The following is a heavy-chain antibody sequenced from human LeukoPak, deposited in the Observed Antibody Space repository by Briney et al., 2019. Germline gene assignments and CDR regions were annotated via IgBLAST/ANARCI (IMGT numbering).Heavy chain of an antibody. Sequence: TGGSLRLSCAAPGFTVSSKYMSWVRQAPGKGLEWVSVIYSGSSTNYADSVKGRFTISRDNSNNTLNLQMNSLRAEDTAVYYCAWSSIAVAALLDYWGQGTLVTVSS. CDR1: GFTVSSKY. CDR3: AWSSIAVAALLDY. D-gene: IGHD6-19*01. V-gene: IGHV3-66*01. CDR2: IYSGSST. J-gene: IGHJ4*02.